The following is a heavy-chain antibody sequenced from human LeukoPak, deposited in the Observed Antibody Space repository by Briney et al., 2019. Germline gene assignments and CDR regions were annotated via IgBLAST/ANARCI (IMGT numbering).Heavy chain of an antibody. D-gene: IGHD2-15*01. CDR3: ARHPSLSSCSGDSCWFDP. V-gene: IGHV4-39*01. Sequence: SETLSLTCIVSGGSITSSSYYWGWIRQPPGKGLEWVGSIYFSGNTYYNPSLKSRVTISVDTSKKQFSLKLSSVTAADTAVYYCARHPSLSSCSGDSCWFDPWGQGTLVTVSS. CDR1: GGSITSSSYY. CDR2: IYFSGNT. J-gene: IGHJ5*02.